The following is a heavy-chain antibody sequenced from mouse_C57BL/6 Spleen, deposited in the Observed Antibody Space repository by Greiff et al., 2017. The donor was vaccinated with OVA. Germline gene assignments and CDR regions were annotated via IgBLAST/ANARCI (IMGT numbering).Heavy chain of an antibody. CDR2: ISDGGSYT. D-gene: IGHD2-5*01. V-gene: IGHV5-4*01. J-gene: IGHJ1*03. CDR1: GFTFSSYA. Sequence: EVQGVESGGGLVKPGGSLKLSCAASGFTFSSYAMSWVRQTPEKRLEWVAAISDGGSYTYYPDNVKGRFTLSRDNAKNNLYLQMSHLKSEDTAMYYCARDPPYYSNHWYFDVWGTGTTVTVSS. CDR3: ARDPPYYSNHWYFDV.